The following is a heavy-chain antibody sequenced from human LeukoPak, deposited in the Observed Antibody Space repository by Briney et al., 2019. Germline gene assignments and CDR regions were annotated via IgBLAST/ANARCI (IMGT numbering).Heavy chain of an antibody. D-gene: IGHD5-12*01. CDR3: ARDKRGPILY. CDR2: IYYSGST. V-gene: IGHV4-59*01. J-gene: IGHJ4*02. Sequence: SETLSLTCTVSGGSISSYYWSWIRQPPGKGLEWIGYIYYSGSTNYNPSLKSRVTISVDTSKNQFSLKLSSVTVADTAVYYCARDKRGPILYWGQGTLVTVSS. CDR1: GGSISSYY.